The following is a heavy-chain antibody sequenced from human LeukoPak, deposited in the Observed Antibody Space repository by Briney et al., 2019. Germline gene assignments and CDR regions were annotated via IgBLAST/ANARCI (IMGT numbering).Heavy chain of an antibody. Sequence: PGGSLRLSCAASGFSVSSNHMSWVRQAPGMGLEWVSLLYTDGTTHYADAVKGRFTISRDESKNTLYLKMNSLRAEDTAVYHCARSRDILRYKYAMDVWGQGTTVTVSS. CDR2: LYTDGTT. CDR1: GFSVSSNH. V-gene: IGHV3-53*01. CDR3: ARSRDILRYKYAMDV. J-gene: IGHJ6*02. D-gene: IGHD3-9*01.